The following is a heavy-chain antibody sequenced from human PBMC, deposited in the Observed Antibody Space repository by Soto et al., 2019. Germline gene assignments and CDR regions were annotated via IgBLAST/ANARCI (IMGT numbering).Heavy chain of an antibody. CDR2: IYYSGST. D-gene: IGHD3-22*01. CDR3: ARVLYDSSGYQVVDY. J-gene: IGHJ4*02. Sequence: SETLSLTCTVSGGSISSGDYYWSWIRQPPGKGLEWIGYIYYSGSTYYNPSLKSRVTISVDTSKNRFSLKLSSVTAADTAVYYCARVLYDSSGYQVVDYWGQGTLVTVSS. V-gene: IGHV4-30-4*01. CDR1: GGSISSGDYY.